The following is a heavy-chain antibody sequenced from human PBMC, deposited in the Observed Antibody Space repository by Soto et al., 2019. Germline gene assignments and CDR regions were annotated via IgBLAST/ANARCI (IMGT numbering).Heavy chain of an antibody. V-gene: IGHV3-9*01. Sequence: PGGSLRLSCAASGFTFDDYAMHWVRQAPGKGLEWVSGISWNSGGIGYADSVKGRFTISRDNAKNFLYLQMNSLRAEDTALYYCAKDMIAAAGTLAAWGQGTVVTVDS. D-gene: IGHD6-13*01. CDR3: AKDMIAAAGTLAA. CDR1: GFTFDDYA. J-gene: IGHJ4*02. CDR2: ISWNSGGI.